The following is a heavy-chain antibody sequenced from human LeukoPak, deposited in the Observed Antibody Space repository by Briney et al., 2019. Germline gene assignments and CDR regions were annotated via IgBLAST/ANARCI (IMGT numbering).Heavy chain of an antibody. CDR3: ARASVYDSSGYYSRVAFDI. J-gene: IGHJ3*02. V-gene: IGHV4-30-2*01. CDR1: GGSISSGGYS. Sequence: SQTLSLTCTVSGGSISSGGYSWSWIRQPPGKGLEWIGYIYHSGSTYYNPSLKSRVTISVDRSKNQFSLKLSSVTAADTAVYYCARASVYDSSGYYSRVAFDIWGQGTMVTVSS. CDR2: IYHSGST. D-gene: IGHD3-22*01.